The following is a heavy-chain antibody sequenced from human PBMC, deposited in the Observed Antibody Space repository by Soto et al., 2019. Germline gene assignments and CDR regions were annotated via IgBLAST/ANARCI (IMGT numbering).Heavy chain of an antibody. V-gene: IGHV1-18*01. CDR1: GYTFTSYG. D-gene: IGHD3-10*01. CDR3: ASFSNYYYGSGSYYNVPYYYYYGMDV. Sequence: ASVKVSCKASGYTFTSYGISWVRQAPGQGLEWMGWISAYNGNTNYAQKLQGRVTMTTDTSTSTAYMELRSLRSDDTAVYYCASFSNYYYGSGSYYNVPYYYYYGMDVWDQGTTVTVSS. J-gene: IGHJ6*02. CDR2: ISAYNGNT.